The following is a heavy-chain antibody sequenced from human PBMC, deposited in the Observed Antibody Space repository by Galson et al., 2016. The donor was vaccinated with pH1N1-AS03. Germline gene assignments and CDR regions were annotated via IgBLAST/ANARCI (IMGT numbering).Heavy chain of an antibody. J-gene: IGHJ4*02. CDR2: LTPMLNVT. CDR1: GGTFSNYA. CDR3: ATPGGVGYLDN. D-gene: IGHD3-16*01. Sequence: SVKVSCKASGGTFSNYAISWMRQAPGQGPEWMGRLTPMLNVTSYAQKFQGRVTITAGTSTSTVYMELSSLRSDDTAVYYCATPGGVGYLDNWGRGTLVTVSS. V-gene: IGHV1-69*04.